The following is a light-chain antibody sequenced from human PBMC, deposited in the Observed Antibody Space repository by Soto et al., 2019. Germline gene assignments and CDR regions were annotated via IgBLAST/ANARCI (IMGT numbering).Light chain of an antibody. CDR2: GAS. CDR1: QSVSSSY. V-gene: IGKV3-20*01. Sequence: EIVLTQSPGTLSLSPGERATLSCRASQSVSSSYLVWHQQKPGQAPRLLIYGASSRATGIPDRFSGSGSGTDFTLTISRLEPEDFAVYYCQQSRSSLSTFGQGTKVDIK. CDR3: QQSRSSLST. J-gene: IGKJ1*01.